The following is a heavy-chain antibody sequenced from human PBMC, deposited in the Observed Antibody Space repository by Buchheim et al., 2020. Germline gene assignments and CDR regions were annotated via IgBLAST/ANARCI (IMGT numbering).Heavy chain of an antibody. Sequence: EVQLVKSGGGLVQPGGSLRLSCAASGFTFSNFWMTWVRQAPGKGLEWVANIKQDGSEKYYVDSVKGRFTISRDNAKNSLCLQVNSLRAEDTAVYYCARGRGLDCWGQGTL. V-gene: IGHV3-7*03. D-gene: IGHD3-10*01. J-gene: IGHJ4*02. CDR1: GFTFSNFW. CDR2: IKQDGSEK. CDR3: ARGRGLDC.